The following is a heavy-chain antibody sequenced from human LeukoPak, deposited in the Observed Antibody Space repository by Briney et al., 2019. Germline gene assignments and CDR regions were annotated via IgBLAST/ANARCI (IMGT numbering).Heavy chain of an antibody. V-gene: IGHV3-23*01. CDR2: ISDNGAST. D-gene: IGHD6-13*01. J-gene: IGHJ1*01. Sequence: PGGSLRLSCAASGFTFSTYAMSWVRQAPGKGLEWVSHISDNGASTFYADSVKGRFTISRDNSKNTLYLQMNSLRAEDTAVYYCARDSHSRTWNEYFHQWGQGTLVTVSS. CDR3: ARDSHSRTWNEYFHQ. CDR1: GFTFSTYA.